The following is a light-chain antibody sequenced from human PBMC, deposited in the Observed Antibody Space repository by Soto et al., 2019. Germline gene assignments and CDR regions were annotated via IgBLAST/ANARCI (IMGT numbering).Light chain of an antibody. V-gene: IGKV3-15*01. CDR1: ESISAN. CDR2: GAT. CDR3: QQYYIWPST. Sequence: EIVMTQSPGTLSVSPGEGATLSCRASESISANLAWYQQKPGQAPKLLIFGATSRATGVPARFSGRWSVKDFSLPISSPQSVDFAVYCCQQYYIWPSTFGEGTKLEI. J-gene: IGKJ2*01.